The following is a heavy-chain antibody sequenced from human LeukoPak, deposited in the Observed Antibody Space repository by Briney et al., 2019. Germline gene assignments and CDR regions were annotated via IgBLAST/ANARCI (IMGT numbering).Heavy chain of an antibody. Sequence: ASETVSCKVSGFTLTQLSIHWVRQAPATGIEWMGHFDPEGSKTISAQKFQRRATMTEDTLTNTAHMELSSLRSEDTAVYYCATIWVQWGESFQGWGQGTLVTVPS. D-gene: IGHD3-16*01. V-gene: IGHV1-24*01. CDR1: GFTLTQLS. CDR3: ATIWVQWGESFQG. J-gene: IGHJ1*01. CDR2: FDPEGSKT.